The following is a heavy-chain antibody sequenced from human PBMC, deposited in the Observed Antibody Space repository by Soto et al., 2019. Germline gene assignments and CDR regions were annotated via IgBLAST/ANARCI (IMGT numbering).Heavy chain of an antibody. D-gene: IGHD6-13*01. V-gene: IGHV1-18*04. J-gene: IGHJ6*02. Sequence: ASVKVFFKASGYTFTSYCISWVRQAPGQWREWTGWISAYNGNTNYAHMLQGRVTMTTDTSTSTAYMELRSLRSDDTAVYYFATGNGAYSRSYDYFGMDVWGEGTTETDSS. CDR3: ATGNGAYSRSYDYFGMDV. CDR2: ISAYNGNT. CDR1: GYTFTSYC.